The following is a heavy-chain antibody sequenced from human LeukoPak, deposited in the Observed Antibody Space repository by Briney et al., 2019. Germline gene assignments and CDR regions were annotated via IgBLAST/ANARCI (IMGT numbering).Heavy chain of an antibody. CDR1: GDSISGDY. CDR3: ARLLDYDSSGDADTFDI. D-gene: IGHD3-22*01. V-gene: IGHV4-59*08. J-gene: IGHJ3*02. Sequence: SETVSLTCTVSGDSISGDYWSWIRQSPGKGLEWIGYFHHTAGTRYNPSLQSRVTVSIDTSRNHFSLKLNSLSAADTAVYFCARLLDYDSSGDADTFDIWGKRPLLTVSS. CDR2: FHHTAGT.